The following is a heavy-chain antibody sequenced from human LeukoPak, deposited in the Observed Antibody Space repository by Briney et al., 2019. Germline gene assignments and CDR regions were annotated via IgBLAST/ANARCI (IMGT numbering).Heavy chain of an antibody. CDR1: GYTFTSYG. V-gene: IGHV1-8*02. CDR3: ASSRGAIEYKFDP. Sequence: GASVKVSCKASGYTFTSYGISWVRQAPGQGLEWMGWMNPNSGNTGYAQKFQGRVTMTRNTSISTAYMELSSLRSEDTAVYYCASSRGAIEYKFDPWGQGTLVTVSS. CDR2: MNPNSGNT. D-gene: IGHD3-10*01. J-gene: IGHJ5*02.